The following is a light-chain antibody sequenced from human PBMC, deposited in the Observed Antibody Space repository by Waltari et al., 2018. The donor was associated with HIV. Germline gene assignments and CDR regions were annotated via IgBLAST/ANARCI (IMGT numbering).Light chain of an antibody. Sequence: QPVLTQPPSASGTPGQRVTIFCYGSSSNIGSNTLNWYQHLPGTAPKLLIYKNNQRPSGVPERFSGSKSGTSASLAISGLQSEDEADYYCAAWDDSLNGRVFGGGTKLTVL. CDR1: SSNIGSNT. CDR2: KNN. J-gene: IGLJ2*01. CDR3: AAWDDSLNGRV. V-gene: IGLV1-44*01.